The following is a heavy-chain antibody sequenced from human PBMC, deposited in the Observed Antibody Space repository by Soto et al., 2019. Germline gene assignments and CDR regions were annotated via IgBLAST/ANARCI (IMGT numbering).Heavy chain of an antibody. CDR1: GYSLTNYG. J-gene: IGHJ4*02. CDR3: AKLRAFSSGWPYYFDS. CDR2: ISAYDGRT. D-gene: IGHD6-19*01. Sequence: QVQLVQSGAEVKKPGASVKVACKASGYSLTNYGMSWVRQAPGQGLEWMGWISAYDGRTTYAQKLRGRVTLTTDTSTNTAYMELRSLRSDDTAVYYCAKLRAFSSGWPYYFDSWGQGTLVSVSS. V-gene: IGHV1-18*01.